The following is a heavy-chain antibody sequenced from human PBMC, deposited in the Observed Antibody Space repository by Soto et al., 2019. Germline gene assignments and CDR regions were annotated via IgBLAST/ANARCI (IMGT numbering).Heavy chain of an antibody. Sequence: VGSLRLSCASSVFTFSSYSMNCVRHAPGKWLEWVSSISSSSSYIYYADSVKGRFTISRDNAKNSLYLQMNSLRAEDTAVYYCARDRQQDFGDYEENPDFESLGQGTLVIVSS. V-gene: IGHV3-21*04. CDR2: ISSSSSYI. CDR3: ARDRQQDFGDYEENPDFES. J-gene: IGHJ4*02. CDR1: VFTFSSYS. D-gene: IGHD4-17*01.